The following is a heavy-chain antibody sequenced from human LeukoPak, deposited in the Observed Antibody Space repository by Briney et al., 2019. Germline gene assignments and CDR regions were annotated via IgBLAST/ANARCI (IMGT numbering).Heavy chain of an antibody. V-gene: IGHV4-4*07. J-gene: IGHJ4*02. Sequence: SETLSLTCTVSGGSISGYYWSWIRQPAGKGLEWIGRIYTSGNTNYNPSLKSRVTMSVDTSKNQFSLRLSSVTAADTAVYYCASGDPGYSGYYFDYWGQGTLVTVSS. D-gene: IGHD5-12*01. CDR1: GGSISGYY. CDR2: IYTSGNT. CDR3: ASGDPGYSGYYFDY.